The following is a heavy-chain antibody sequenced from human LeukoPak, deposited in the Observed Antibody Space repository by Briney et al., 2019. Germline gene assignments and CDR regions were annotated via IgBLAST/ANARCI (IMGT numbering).Heavy chain of an antibody. CDR2: IWYDGSNK. V-gene: IGHV3-33*06. D-gene: IGHD4-11*01. Sequence: PGRSLRLSCAASGFTFSSYGMHWVRQAPGKGLEWVAVIWYDGSNKYYADSVKGRFTISRDNSKNTLYLQMNSLRAEDTAVYYSAKDLRSYSNFYYFDYWGQGTLVTVSS. CDR3: AKDLRSYSNFYYFDY. J-gene: IGHJ4*02. CDR1: GFTFSSYG.